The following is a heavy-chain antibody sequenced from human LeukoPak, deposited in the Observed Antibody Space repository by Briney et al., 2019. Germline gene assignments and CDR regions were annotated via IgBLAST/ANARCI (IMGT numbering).Heavy chain of an antibody. CDR1: GFTFSSNG. CDR3: AKDQSADYCSGGSCPYGMDV. J-gene: IGHJ6*02. Sequence: PGGSLRLSCAASGFTFSSNGMHWVRQAPGKGLEWVAFIRYGGNDERYADSVKGRFTISRDNSKNTLYLQMNSLRAEDTAVYYCAKDQSADYCSGGSCPYGMDVWGQGTTVTVSS. D-gene: IGHD2-15*01. V-gene: IGHV3-30*02. CDR2: IRYGGNDE.